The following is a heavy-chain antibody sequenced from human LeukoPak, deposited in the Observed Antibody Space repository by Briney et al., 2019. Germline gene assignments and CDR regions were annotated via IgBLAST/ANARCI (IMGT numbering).Heavy chain of an antibody. CDR3: AKSDIVVVPAALDY. J-gene: IGHJ4*02. Sequence: PGGSLRLSCAASGFTFSRYAMHWVRQAPGKGLEWVAVISYDGSNKYYADSVKGRFTISRDNSKNTLYLQMNSLRAEDTAVYYCAKSDIVVVPAALDYWGQGTLVTVSS. V-gene: IGHV3-30-3*02. CDR1: GFTFSRYA. CDR2: ISYDGSNK. D-gene: IGHD2-2*01.